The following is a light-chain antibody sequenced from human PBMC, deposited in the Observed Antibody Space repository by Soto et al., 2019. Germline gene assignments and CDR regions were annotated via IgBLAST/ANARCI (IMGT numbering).Light chain of an antibody. CDR3: SSYTPSGTYV. Sequence: QSVLTQPASVSGSPGESIAISCTGNSIDVGAYNAVSWYQHHPGKAPKLMIYDVSNRPSGVSDRFSGCKSGNTASLTISGLRPEDEADYYCSSYTPSGTYVFGTGTKVTVL. CDR1: SIDVGAYNA. V-gene: IGLV2-14*03. J-gene: IGLJ1*01. CDR2: DVS.